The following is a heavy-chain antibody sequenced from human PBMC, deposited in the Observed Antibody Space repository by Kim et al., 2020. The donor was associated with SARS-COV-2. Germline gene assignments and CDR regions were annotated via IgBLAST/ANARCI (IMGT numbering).Heavy chain of an antibody. J-gene: IGHJ6*02. CDR1: GFTFSDYS. CDR3: AKDMCYEFWSGYDYGMDV. Sequence: GGSLRLSCAASGFTFSDYSMHWVRQAPGKGLEWVSGISWNSGSIGYADSVKGRFTISRDNAKNSLYLQMNSLRAEDTALYYCAKDMCYEFWSGYDYGMDVWGQGTRVTVSS. V-gene: IGHV3-9*01. D-gene: IGHD3-3*01. CDR2: ISWNSGSI.